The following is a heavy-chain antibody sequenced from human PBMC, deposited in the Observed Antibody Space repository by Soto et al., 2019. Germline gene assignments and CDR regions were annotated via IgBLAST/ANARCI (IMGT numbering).Heavy chain of an antibody. CDR3: ARDGDMYDWNYLDY. D-gene: IGHD1-20*01. CDR1: GFTFSNYE. V-gene: IGHV3-48*03. Sequence: PWGSLRLSCAASGFTFSNYEINWVRQAPGKGLEWVSYISSSGSTIYYADSVKGRFTISRDNAKNSLYLTMYSLRAEDTAAYYCARDGDMYDWNYLDYWGQGTLVTVSS. J-gene: IGHJ4*02. CDR2: ISSSGSTI.